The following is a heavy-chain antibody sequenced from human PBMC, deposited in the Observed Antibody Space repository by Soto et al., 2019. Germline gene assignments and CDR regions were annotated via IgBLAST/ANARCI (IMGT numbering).Heavy chain of an antibody. D-gene: IGHD6-19*01. J-gene: IGHJ4*02. CDR1: GGSISGSY. Sequence: AWARRCLTWSVSGGSISGSYWSWIRQSPGKGLEWLGYVYYTGSTNYSPSLRSRVSISVDTSKNEFSLRLSSVTAADTAVYFCARSVAVPGAHIDYWGQGTQVTVSS. V-gene: IGHV4-59*01. CDR3: ARSVAVPGAHIDY. CDR2: VYYTGST.